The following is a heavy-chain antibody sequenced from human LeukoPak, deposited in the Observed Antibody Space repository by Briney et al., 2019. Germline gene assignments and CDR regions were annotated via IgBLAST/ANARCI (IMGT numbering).Heavy chain of an antibody. Sequence: GGSLRLSCAASGFTFSSYGMHWVRQAPGKGLEWVAFIRYDGSNKYHADSVKGRFTISRDNSRSSVFLQMNSLSPEDTALYHCAKEVACPSECLFLHSWGQGTLVTVSS. CDR2: IRYDGSNK. J-gene: IGHJ4*02. D-gene: IGHD5-12*01. CDR3: AKEVACPSECLFLHS. V-gene: IGHV3-30*02. CDR1: GFTFSSYG.